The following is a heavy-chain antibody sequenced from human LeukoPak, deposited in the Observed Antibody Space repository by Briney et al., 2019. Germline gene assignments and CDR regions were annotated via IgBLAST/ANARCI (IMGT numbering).Heavy chain of an antibody. D-gene: IGHD3-16*02. J-gene: IGHJ6*03. V-gene: IGHV1-69*06. CDR1: GYTFTSYA. CDR3: AWGSYGSPYYMDV. CDR2: IIPIFGTA. Sequence: ASVKVSCKASGYTFTSYAMNWVRQAPGQGLEWMGGIIPIFGTANYAQKFQGRVTITADKSTSTAYMELSSLRSEDTAVYYCAWGSYGSPYYMDVWGKGTTVTVSS.